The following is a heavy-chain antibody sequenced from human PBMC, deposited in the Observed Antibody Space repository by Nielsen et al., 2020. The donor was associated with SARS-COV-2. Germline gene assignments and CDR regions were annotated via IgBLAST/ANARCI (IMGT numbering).Heavy chain of an antibody. J-gene: IGHJ6*02. Sequence: WVRQAPGQGLEWMGGIIPIFGTANYAQKFQGRVTITADKSTSTAYMELSSLRSEDTAVYYCASRYGCSSTSCYEFGYYYYGMDVWGQGTTVTVSS. D-gene: IGHD2-2*01. CDR3: ASRYGCSSTSCYEFGYYYYGMDV. CDR2: IIPIFGTA. V-gene: IGHV1-69*06.